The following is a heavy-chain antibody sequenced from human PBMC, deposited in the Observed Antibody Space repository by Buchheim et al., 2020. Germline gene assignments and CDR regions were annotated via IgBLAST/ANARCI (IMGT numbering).Heavy chain of an antibody. J-gene: IGHJ3*02. D-gene: IGHD3-3*01. CDR3: AKDWTRYRTIFGSPDI. V-gene: IGHV3-30*18. CDR2: ISYDGSNK. CDR1: GFTFSSYG. Sequence: QVQLVESGGGVVRPGRSLRLSCAASGFTFSSYGMHWVRQAPGKGLEWVAVISYDGSNKYYADSVKGRFTISRDNSKNTLYLQMNSLRAEDTAVYYCAKDWTRYRTIFGSPDIWGQGT.